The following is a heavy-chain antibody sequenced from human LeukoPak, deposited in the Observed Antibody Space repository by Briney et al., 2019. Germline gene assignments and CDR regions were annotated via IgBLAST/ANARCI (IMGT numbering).Heavy chain of an antibody. V-gene: IGHV1-8*01. CDR3: ARGHYSNRHDYWFDP. Sequence: ASVTVSCKASGYTFTSYDSNWVRQATGQGLEWMGWLNPNSGNTGYAQKFQGRVTMARNTSISTAYMELSSLRSEDTAVYYCARGHYSNRHDYWFDPWGQGTLVTVSS. CDR1: GYTFTSYD. D-gene: IGHD4-11*01. CDR2: LNPNSGNT. J-gene: IGHJ5*02.